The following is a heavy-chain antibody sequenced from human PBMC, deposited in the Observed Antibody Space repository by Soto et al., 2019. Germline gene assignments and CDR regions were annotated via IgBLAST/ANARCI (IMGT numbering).Heavy chain of an antibody. D-gene: IGHD3-10*01. J-gene: IGHJ4*02. V-gene: IGHV3-23*01. CDR1: GFTFNNYA. CDR2: ISASGGST. CDR3: AIHFYHGSGSYYAVDY. Sequence: EVQLLESGGGLVQPGGSLRLSCVVSGFTFNNYAMNWVRQAPGKGLEWVSGISASGGSTYYADSVKGRFTISRDSSKHTLYLQMNSLTADDPAIYYCAIHFYHGSGSYYAVDYWGQGTLVTVSS.